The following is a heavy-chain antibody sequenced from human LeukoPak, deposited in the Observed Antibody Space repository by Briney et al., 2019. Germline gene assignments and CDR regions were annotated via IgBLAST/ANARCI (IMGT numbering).Heavy chain of an antibody. D-gene: IGHD6-13*01. Sequence: SETLSLTCTVSGGSISSYYWSWIRQPPGKGLEWIGYIYYSGSTNYNPSLKSRVTISVDTSKNQFSLKLSSVTAADTAVYYCARDPRIAAAGAFDIWGQGTTVTVSS. V-gene: IGHV4-59*01. J-gene: IGHJ3*02. CDR1: GGSISSYY. CDR3: ARDPRIAAAGAFDI. CDR2: IYYSGST.